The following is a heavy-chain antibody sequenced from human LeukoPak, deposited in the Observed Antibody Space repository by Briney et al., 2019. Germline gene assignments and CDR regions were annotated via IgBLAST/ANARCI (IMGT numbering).Heavy chain of an antibody. CDR2: IKQDGSEK. V-gene: IGHV3-7*01. Sequence: PGGSLRLSCAASGFTFSSYWMSWVRQAPGKGLEWVANIKQDGSEKYYVDSVKGRFTISRDNAKNSLYLQMNSLRAEDTAVYYCARDFRGYYYGSAINSWGQGTLVTVSS. J-gene: IGHJ4*02. CDR3: ARDFRGYYYGSAINS. CDR1: GFTFSSYW. D-gene: IGHD3-10*01.